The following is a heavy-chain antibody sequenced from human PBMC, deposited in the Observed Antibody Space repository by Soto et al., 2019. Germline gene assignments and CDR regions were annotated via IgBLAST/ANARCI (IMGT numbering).Heavy chain of an antibody. V-gene: IGHV3-23*01. D-gene: IGHD3-10*01. CDR1: GFTFSSYA. Sequence: GGSLRLSCAASGFTFSSYAMSWVRQAPGKGLEWVSAISGSGGSTYYADSVKGRFTISRDNSKNTLYLQMNSLRAEDTAVYYCARMRGFGELRGYFDYWGQGTLVTVSS. CDR2: ISGSGGST. J-gene: IGHJ4*02. CDR3: ARMRGFGELRGYFDY.